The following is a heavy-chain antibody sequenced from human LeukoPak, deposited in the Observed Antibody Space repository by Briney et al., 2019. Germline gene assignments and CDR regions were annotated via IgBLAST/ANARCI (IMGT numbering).Heavy chain of an antibody. D-gene: IGHD2-15*01. V-gene: IGHV4-59*11. Sequence: SETLSLTCSVSGGSISSHYWSWIRQPPGKGLEWVGYIYYIGKTNYNPSLKSRVTISLDTSKNQVSLILTSVTAADTAVYYCARLAVATTSWFDPWGQGTLVTVSS. CDR3: ARLAVATTSWFDP. J-gene: IGHJ5*02. CDR1: GGSISSHY. CDR2: IYYIGKT.